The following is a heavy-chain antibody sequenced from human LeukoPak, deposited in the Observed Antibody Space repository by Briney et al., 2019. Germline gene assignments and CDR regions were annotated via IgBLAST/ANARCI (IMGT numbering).Heavy chain of an antibody. CDR2: ISSSSSYI. Sequence: GRSLRLSCAASGFTFSSYSMNCVRQAPGKWLEWVSSISSSSSYIYYADSVKGRFTISRENAKNSLYLQMNSLRAEDTAVYYCARSDSIAFDIWGQGTMVTVSS. V-gene: IGHV3-21*01. CDR1: GFTFSSYS. D-gene: IGHD2-21*01. CDR3: ARSDSIAFDI. J-gene: IGHJ3*02.